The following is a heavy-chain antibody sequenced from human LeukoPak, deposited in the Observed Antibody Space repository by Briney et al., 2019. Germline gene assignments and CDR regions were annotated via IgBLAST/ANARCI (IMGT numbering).Heavy chain of an antibody. D-gene: IGHD4-17*01. CDR3: AREPDYGDYVYWYFDL. J-gene: IGHJ2*01. CDR1: GFTLSSYE. V-gene: IGHV3-48*03. Sequence: PGGSLRLSCAASGFTLSSYEMNWVRQAPGKGLEWVSYISSSGSTIYYADSVKGRFTISRDNAKNSLYLQMNSLRAEDTAVYYCAREPDYGDYVYWYFDLWGRGTLVTVSS. CDR2: ISSSGSTI.